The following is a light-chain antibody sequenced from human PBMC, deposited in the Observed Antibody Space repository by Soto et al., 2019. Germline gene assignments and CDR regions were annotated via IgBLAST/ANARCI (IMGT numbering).Light chain of an antibody. J-gene: IGLJ2*01. V-gene: IGLV3-27*01. CDR2: KDT. CDR3: YSAADNNVV. Sequence: SYELTQPSSVSVSPGQTARITCSGDVLARRYVRWFQQKSGQAPVLVIYKDTERRSGIPERFSGSSSGTSVTLTIRGAQVDDEADYHCYSAADNNVVFGGGTKVTVL. CDR1: VLARRY.